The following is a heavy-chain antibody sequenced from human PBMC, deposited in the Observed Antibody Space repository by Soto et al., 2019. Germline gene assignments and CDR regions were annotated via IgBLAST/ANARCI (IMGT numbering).Heavy chain of an antibody. CDR2: ISGSADSR. CDR3: PRGVMDVDY. V-gene: IGHV3-23*01. Sequence: PGGSLRLSCAASGFTFSSYAMSWVRQAPGKGLEWVSGISGSADSRYYADSVKGRFTISRDNSKNTLYLQMNSLRAEDTAVYYCPRGVMDVDYWGQGILVTVSS. CDR1: GFTFSSYA. J-gene: IGHJ4*02. D-gene: IGHD3-10*01.